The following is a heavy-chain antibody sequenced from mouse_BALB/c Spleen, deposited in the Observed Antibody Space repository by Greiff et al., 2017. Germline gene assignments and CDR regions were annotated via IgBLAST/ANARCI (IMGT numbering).Heavy chain of an antibody. J-gene: IGHJ4*01. Sequence: EVKLVESGGDLVKPGGSLKLSCAASGFTFSSYAMSWVRQTPEKRLEWVASISSGGSTYYPDSVKGRFTISRDNARNILYLQMSSLRSEDTAMYYCARGAITTYYAMDYWGQGTSVTVSS. V-gene: IGHV5-6-5*01. CDR1: GFTFSSYA. CDR2: ISSGGST. CDR3: ARGAITTYYAMDY. D-gene: IGHD2-4*01.